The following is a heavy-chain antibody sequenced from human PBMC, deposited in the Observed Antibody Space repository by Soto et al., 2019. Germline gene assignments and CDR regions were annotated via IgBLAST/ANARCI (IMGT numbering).Heavy chain of an antibody. CDR2: IYATGSS. D-gene: IGHD1-1*01. V-gene: IGHV4-4*07. Sequence: SETLSLTCNVSGASLSGSYWSWIRQPPGKGLEWIGRIYATGSSDYNPSLKSRITISVDMSKKQFSLTLRSVTAADTAMYYCVRDGTKNLRDWFDPWGQGILVTVSS. J-gene: IGHJ5*02. CDR1: GASLSGSY. CDR3: VRDGTKNLRDWFDP.